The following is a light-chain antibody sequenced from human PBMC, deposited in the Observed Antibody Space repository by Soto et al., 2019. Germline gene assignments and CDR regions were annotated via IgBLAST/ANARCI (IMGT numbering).Light chain of an antibody. J-gene: IGLJ3*02. CDR1: SSNIGTNT. CDR3: AAWDGSLNVVL. Sequence: SALTQPPSASGTPGQRVTISCSGSSSNIGTNTVNWYQQFPRSAPKLLMYSSNQRPSGVPDRFSGSKSGTSASLAISGLQSEDEADYYCAAWDGSLNVVLFVGGTKLTVL. CDR2: SSN. V-gene: IGLV1-44*01.